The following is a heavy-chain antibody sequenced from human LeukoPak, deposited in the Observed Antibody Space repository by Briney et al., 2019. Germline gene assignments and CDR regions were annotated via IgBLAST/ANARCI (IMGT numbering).Heavy chain of an antibody. Sequence: GASVTVSCKASGYTFTSYGISWVRQAPGQGLEWMGWISAYNGNTNYAQKLQGRVTMTTDTSTSTAYMELRSLRSDDTAVYYCARDAVPYGSGSYYNGEFAYWGQGTLVTVSS. CDR2: ISAYNGNT. CDR1: GYTFTSYG. CDR3: ARDAVPYGSGSYYNGEFAY. J-gene: IGHJ4*02. D-gene: IGHD3-10*01. V-gene: IGHV1-18*01.